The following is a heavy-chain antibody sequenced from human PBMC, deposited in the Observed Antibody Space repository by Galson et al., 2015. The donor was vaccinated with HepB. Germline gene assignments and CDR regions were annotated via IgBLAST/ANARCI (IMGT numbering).Heavy chain of an antibody. Sequence: SVKVSCKASGYTFTSYAMHWVRQAPGQRLEWMGWINAGNGNTKYSQKFQGRVTITRDTSASTAYMELSSLRSEDTAVYYCARESPTVTPSYFDYWGQGTLVTVSS. CDR3: ARESPTVTPSYFDY. D-gene: IGHD4-17*01. J-gene: IGHJ4*02. V-gene: IGHV1-3*01. CDR1: GYTFTSYA. CDR2: INAGNGNT.